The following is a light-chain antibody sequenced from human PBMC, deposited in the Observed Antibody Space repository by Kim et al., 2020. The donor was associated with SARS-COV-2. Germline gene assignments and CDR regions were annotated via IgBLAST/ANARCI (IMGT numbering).Light chain of an antibody. Sequence: PGERATLSCRASQRVTNSYLAWYQQKLGQAPRLLIYGASTRATGIPDRFSGSGSGTDFTLTISRLEPEDFAVYYCQQYGGSPLWTFGQGTKVDIK. J-gene: IGKJ1*01. CDR3: QQYGGSPLWT. CDR1: QRVTNSY. V-gene: IGKV3-20*01. CDR2: GAS.